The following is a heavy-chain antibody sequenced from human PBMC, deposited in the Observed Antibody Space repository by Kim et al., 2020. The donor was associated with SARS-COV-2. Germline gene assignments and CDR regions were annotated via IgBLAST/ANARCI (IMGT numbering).Heavy chain of an antibody. CDR3: ARHDWRGSDGFDI. CDR1: GGSISNVNTF. D-gene: IGHD3-3*01. Sequence: ETLSLTCSVSGGSISNVNTFWGWIRQPPGKGLEWIGSIHYSGTTYCNPSLKSRLTISVDTSKNQFSLKLTSVTAADTAVFYCARHDWRGSDGFDIWGQGTVVTVSS. J-gene: IGHJ3*02. V-gene: IGHV4-39*01. CDR2: IHYSGTT.